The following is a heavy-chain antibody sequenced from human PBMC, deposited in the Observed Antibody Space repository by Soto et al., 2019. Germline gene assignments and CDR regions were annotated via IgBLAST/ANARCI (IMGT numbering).Heavy chain of an antibody. CDR3: ARYITGPTSSFDGQDAFDI. D-gene: IGHD1-26*01. CDR2: IYYSGST. J-gene: IGHJ3*02. Sequence: QVQLQESGPGLVKPSQTLSLTCTVSGGSISSGGYYWSWIRQHPGKGLEWIGYIYYSGSTYYNPSLKSRVTISVDTSKSQFSLKLSSVTAADTAVYYCARYITGPTSSFDGQDAFDIWGQGTMVTVSS. CDR1: GGSISSGGYY. V-gene: IGHV4-31*03.